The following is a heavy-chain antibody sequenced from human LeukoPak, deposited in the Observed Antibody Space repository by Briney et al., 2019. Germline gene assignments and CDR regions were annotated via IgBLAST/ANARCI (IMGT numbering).Heavy chain of an antibody. Sequence: SSETLSLTCSVSGGSMSSYYWSWIRQSPGKGLEWIGYIYHSGSTDYNSSLKSRVTISEDTSKKQFSLKVSSVTAADTAVYYCARGPGSSSGWPYYYYYMDVWGKGTTVTISS. CDR2: IYHSGST. V-gene: IGHV4-59*01. D-gene: IGHD6-19*01. CDR1: GGSMSSYY. J-gene: IGHJ6*03. CDR3: ARGPGSSSGWPYYYYYMDV.